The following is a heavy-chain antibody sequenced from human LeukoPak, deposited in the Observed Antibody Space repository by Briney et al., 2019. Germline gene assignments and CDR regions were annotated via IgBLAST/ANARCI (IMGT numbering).Heavy chain of an antibody. V-gene: IGHV3-21*01. CDR3: VGNYYDSSGLDY. CDR2: ISSSGAYI. Sequence: GGSLRLSCAASGFTFSTYSMNWVRQAPGKGLECVSSISSSGAYIYYADSVKGRFTISRDNAKESLYLQMSSLRAEDTAIYYCVGNYYDSSGLDYWGQGTLVTVSS. CDR1: GFTFSTYS. J-gene: IGHJ4*02. D-gene: IGHD3-22*01.